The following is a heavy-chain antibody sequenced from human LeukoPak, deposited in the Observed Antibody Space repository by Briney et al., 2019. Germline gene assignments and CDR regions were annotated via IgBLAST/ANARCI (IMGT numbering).Heavy chain of an antibody. CDR1: GFTFSSYW. Sequence: GGSLRLSCAASGFTFSSYWMHWVRHAPGKGLVWVSRINSDGSSTSYADSVKGRFTISRDNAKNTLYLQMNSLRAEDTAVYYCARSNYYDSRSWGFDIWGQGTMVTVSS. J-gene: IGHJ3*02. D-gene: IGHD3-22*01. V-gene: IGHV3-74*01. CDR2: INSDGSST. CDR3: ARSNYYDSRSWGFDI.